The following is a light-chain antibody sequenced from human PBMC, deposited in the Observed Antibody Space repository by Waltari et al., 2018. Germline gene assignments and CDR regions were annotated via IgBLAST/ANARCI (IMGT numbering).Light chain of an antibody. CDR3: QHLNGYPIT. V-gene: IGKV1-9*01. Sequence: IQLTQSPSSLSASVGDRVTITCRASHGINNYLAWYQQKPGEAPKHLIYFASTLERGVPSRFSGSGSGTDFTLTISSLQPEDFATYYCQHLNGYPITFGGGTKVEIK. J-gene: IGKJ4*01. CDR1: HGINNY. CDR2: FAS.